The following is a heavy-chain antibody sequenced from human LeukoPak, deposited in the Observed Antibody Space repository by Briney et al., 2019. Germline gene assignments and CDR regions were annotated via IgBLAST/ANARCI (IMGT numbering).Heavy chain of an antibody. CDR1: GYTFTSYY. Sequence: ASVKVSCKASGYTFTSYYMHWVRQAPGQGLEWMGWINPNSGGTNYAQKFQGWVTMTRDTSISTAYMELSRLRSDDTAVYYCARNGYSYGQTYYYYYGMDVWGQGTTVTVPS. D-gene: IGHD5-18*01. CDR3: ARNGYSYGQTYYYYYGMDV. V-gene: IGHV1-2*04. J-gene: IGHJ6*02. CDR2: INPNSGGT.